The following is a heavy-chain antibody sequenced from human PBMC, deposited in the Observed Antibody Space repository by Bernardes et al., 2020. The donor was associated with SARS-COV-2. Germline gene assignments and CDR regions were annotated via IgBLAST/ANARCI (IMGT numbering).Heavy chain of an antibody. CDR2: FDPEDGET. J-gene: IGHJ6*02. D-gene: IGHD6-19*01. CDR3: ATAIAVAALEYYYYGMDV. V-gene: IGHV1-24*01. CDR1: GYTLTELS. Sequence: ASVKVSCKVSGYTLTELSMHWVRQAPGKGLEWMGGFDPEDGETIYAQKFQGRVTMTEDTSTDTAYMELSSLRSEDTAVYYCATAIAVAALEYYYYGMDVWGQGTTVTGSS.